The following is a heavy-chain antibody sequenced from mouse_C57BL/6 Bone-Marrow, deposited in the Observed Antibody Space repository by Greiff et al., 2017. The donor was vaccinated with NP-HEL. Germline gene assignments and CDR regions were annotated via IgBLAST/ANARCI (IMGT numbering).Heavy chain of an antibody. D-gene: IGHD2-4*01. CDR1: GYTFTTYP. Sequence: VQGVESGAELVKPGASVKMSYKASGYTFTTYPIEWMKQNHGKSLEWIGNFHPYNDDTKYNEKFKGKATLTVEKSSSTVYLELSRLTSDDSAVYYCARGPIYDYDGGYYAMDYWGQGTSVTVSS. J-gene: IGHJ4*01. V-gene: IGHV1-47*01. CDR2: FHPYNDDT. CDR3: ARGPIYDYDGGYYAMDY.